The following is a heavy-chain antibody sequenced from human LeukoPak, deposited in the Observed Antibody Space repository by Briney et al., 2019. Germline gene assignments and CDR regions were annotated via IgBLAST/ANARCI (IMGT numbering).Heavy chain of an antibody. V-gene: IGHV3-53*01. Sequence: GGSLRLSCAASGFTVSNNYMSWVRQVPGKGLEWVSVIYSGGSTYYADSVKGRFTISRDTSKNTLSLQMNSLRAEDTAVYYCASLSREHYGGQGPRVTFS. D-gene: IGHD3-10*01. J-gene: IGHJ4*02. CDR1: GFTVSNNY. CDR3: ASLSREHY. CDR2: IYSGGST.